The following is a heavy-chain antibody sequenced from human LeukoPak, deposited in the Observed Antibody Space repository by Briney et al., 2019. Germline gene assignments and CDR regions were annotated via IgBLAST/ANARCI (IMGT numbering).Heavy chain of an antibody. D-gene: IGHD3-3*01. CDR3: ARDGSFWRGYPYYYDY. CDR1: GFTFSSYG. V-gene: IGHV3-33*01. Sequence: PGTSLRLSCEASGFTFSSYGMHWVRQAPGKGLEWVPIIWYDGSNKYYADSVKGRFTISRDNSKNTLYLQVNSLRAEDTAVYYCARDGSFWRGYPYYYDYWGQGTLVTVSS. J-gene: IGHJ4*02. CDR2: IWYDGSNK.